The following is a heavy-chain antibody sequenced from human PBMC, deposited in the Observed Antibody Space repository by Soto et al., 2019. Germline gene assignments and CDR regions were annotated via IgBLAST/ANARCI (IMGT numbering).Heavy chain of an antibody. CDR2: INSRTGVT. CDR1: GYTFTGYY. V-gene: IGHV1-2*04. J-gene: IGHJ4*02. Sequence: QVQLVQSGTEVKMPGASVKVSCKASGYTFTGYYMHWVRQVPGQGLEWMGWINSRTGVTNYAQKFQGWVTMTRDTSISTAYMEVSRPKSDDTAVYYCARDGGEYGDYDYWGQGTLVTVSS. D-gene: IGHD4-17*01. CDR3: ARDGGEYGDYDY.